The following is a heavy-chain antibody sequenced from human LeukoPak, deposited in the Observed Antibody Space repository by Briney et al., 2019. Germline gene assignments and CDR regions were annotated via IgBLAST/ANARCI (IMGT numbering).Heavy chain of an antibody. CDR3: ARARGGYGDYGSWFDP. D-gene: IGHD4-17*01. V-gene: IGHV4-38-2*02. CDR2: IYHSGST. J-gene: IGHJ5*02. Sequence: PSETLSLTCTVSGYSISSGYYWGWIRQPPGKGLEWIGSIYHSGSTYYNPSLKSRVTISVDTSKNQFSLKLSSVTAADTAVYYCARARGGYGDYGSWFDPWGQGTLVPVSS. CDR1: GYSISSGYY.